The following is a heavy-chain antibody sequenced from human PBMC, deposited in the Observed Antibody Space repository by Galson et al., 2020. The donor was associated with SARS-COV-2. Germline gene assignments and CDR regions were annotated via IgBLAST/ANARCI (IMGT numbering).Heavy chain of an antibody. CDR1: GGSMSSSSYY. V-gene: IGHV4-39*01. J-gene: IGHJ6*02. D-gene: IGHD4-17*01. CDR2: TLYSGNT. Sequence: ASETLSLTCTVSGGSMSSSSYYWDWIRQPPGKGLEWIGNTLYSGNTYYNPSLKSRVTISVDTSKNQFALKLSSVTAADTAVYYCARLPGYGDYPDYYYAVDGWGPGTTVTVSS. CDR3: ARLPGYGDYPDYYYAVDG.